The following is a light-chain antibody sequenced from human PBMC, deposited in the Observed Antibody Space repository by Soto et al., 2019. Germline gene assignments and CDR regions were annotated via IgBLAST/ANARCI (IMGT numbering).Light chain of an antibody. CDR1: SSNIGAGYD. Sequence: QAVVTQPPSVSGAPGQRVTISRTGSSSNIGAGYDVHWYQQLPGTAPKLLIYGNSNRPSGVPDRFSGSKSGTSASLAITGLQAEDEADYYCQSYDSSLSGYVVFGGGTKVTVL. J-gene: IGLJ2*01. V-gene: IGLV1-40*01. CDR3: QSYDSSLSGYVV. CDR2: GNS.